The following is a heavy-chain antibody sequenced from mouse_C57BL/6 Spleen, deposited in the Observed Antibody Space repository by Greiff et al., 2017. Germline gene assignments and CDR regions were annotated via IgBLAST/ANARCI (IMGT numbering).Heavy chain of an antibody. Sequence: VQLQQSGAELVRPGTSVKMSCKASGYTFTNYWIGWAKQRPGHGLEWIGDIYPGGGYTNYNEKFKGKATRTADKSSSTAYMQLSSLTSEDSAIYYCARSTPYYYGSSYRYFDVWGTGTTVTVSS. D-gene: IGHD1-1*01. CDR2: IYPGGGYT. CDR1: GYTFTNYW. CDR3: ARSTPYYYGSSYRYFDV. V-gene: IGHV1-63*01. J-gene: IGHJ1*03.